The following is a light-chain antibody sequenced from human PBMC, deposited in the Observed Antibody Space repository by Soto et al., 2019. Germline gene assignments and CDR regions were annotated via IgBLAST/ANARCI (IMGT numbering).Light chain of an antibody. CDR1: SGAGGNYNF. V-gene: IGLV2-23*02. J-gene: IGLJ1*01. CDR3: CSYVGSSTLYV. CDR2: EVN. Sequence: QSVLSHPASVSGAPAQSITICCTGSSGAGGNYNFVSWYQQHPGKAPKLMIYEVNKWHSGVYNRFSGFKSGNTASLAISKLQTEDEADYYCCSYVGSSTLYVFGTVTRVTVL.